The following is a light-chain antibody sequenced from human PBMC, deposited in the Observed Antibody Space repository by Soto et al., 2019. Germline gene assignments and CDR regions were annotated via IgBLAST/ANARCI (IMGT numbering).Light chain of an antibody. J-gene: IGKJ2*01. CDR1: QSISDW. CDR2: MAS. Sequence: DIQMTQSPSTLSASVGDRVTITCRASQSISDWLAWYQQKPGKVPKLLIYMASSLQSGVPSRFSGSGSGTEFTLTISSLQPDDFATYYCQQYKSSYTFGQGTKLEIK. CDR3: QQYKSSYT. V-gene: IGKV1-5*03.